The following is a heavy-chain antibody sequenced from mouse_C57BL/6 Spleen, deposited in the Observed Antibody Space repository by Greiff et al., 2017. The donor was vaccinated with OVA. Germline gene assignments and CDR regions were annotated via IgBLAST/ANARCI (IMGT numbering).Heavy chain of an antibody. CDR2: ISGGGGNT. V-gene: IGHV5-9*01. CDR3: ARHEDYSNSWYFDV. CDR1: GFTFSSYT. Sequence: EVQRVESGGGLVKPGGSLKLSCAASGFTFSSYTMSWVRQTPEKRLEWVATISGGGGNTYYPDSVKGRFTISRDNAKNTLYLQMSSLRSEDTALYYCARHEDYSNSWYFDVWGTGTTVTVSS. J-gene: IGHJ1*03. D-gene: IGHD2-5*01.